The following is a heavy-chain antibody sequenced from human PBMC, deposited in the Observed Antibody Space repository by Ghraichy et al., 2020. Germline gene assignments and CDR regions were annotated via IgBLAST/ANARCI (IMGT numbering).Heavy chain of an antibody. CDR2: ISTRSTYK. CDR3: ARDVGFDNSAGGLDV. D-gene: IGHD4-23*01. Sequence: GGSLRLSCAASGFTFSSYAMNWVRQAPGKGLEWVSSISTRSTYKNYAASVKGRFTVSRDNAKNSLFLQMDSLRADDTAVYYCARDVGFDNSAGGLDVWGRGTWVIVSS. CDR1: GFTFSSYA. J-gene: IGHJ6*02. V-gene: IGHV3-21*01.